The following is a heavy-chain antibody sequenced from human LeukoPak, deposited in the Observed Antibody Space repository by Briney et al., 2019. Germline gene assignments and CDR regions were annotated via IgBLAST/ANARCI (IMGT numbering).Heavy chain of an antibody. J-gene: IGHJ5*02. CDR2: ISKSGGST. CDR3: AKVHHYDSSGHGNLDR. D-gene: IGHD3-22*01. CDR1: GFSFSHYA. Sequence: PGGSLRLSCVASGFSFSHYAMSWVRQAPGKGLEWVSAISKSGGSTFYADSVKGRFTISRDNSKTTVFLQMNSLRDDDTAVYYCAKVHHYDSSGHGNLDRWGQGTLVTVSS. V-gene: IGHV3-23*01.